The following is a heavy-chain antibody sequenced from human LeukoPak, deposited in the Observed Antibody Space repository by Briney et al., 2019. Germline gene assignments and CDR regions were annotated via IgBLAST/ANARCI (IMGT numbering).Heavy chain of an antibody. Sequence: PSETLSLTCAVYGGSFSGYYWSWIRQPPGKGLEWIGEINHSRSTNYNPSLKSRVTISVDTSKNQFSLKLSSVTAADTAVYYCASVGATSNYWGQGTLVTVSS. V-gene: IGHV4-34*01. CDR2: INHSRST. CDR1: GGSFSGYY. CDR3: ASVGATSNY. J-gene: IGHJ4*02. D-gene: IGHD1-26*01.